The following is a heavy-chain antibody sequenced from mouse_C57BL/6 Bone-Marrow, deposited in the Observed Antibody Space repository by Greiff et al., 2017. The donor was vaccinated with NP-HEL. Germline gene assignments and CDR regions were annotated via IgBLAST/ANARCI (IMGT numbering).Heavy chain of an antibody. CDR3: ARQGFYYYGSSYWYFDV. D-gene: IGHD1-1*01. CDR2: ISNGGGST. V-gene: IGHV5-12*01. J-gene: IGHJ1*03. Sequence: EVKLVESGGGLVQPGGSLKLSCAASGFTFSDYYMYWVRQTPEKRLEWVAYISNGGGSTYYPDTVKGRFTFSRDNAKNTLYLQMSRLKSEDTAMYYCARQGFYYYGSSYWYFDVWGTGTTVTVSS. CDR1: GFTFSDYY.